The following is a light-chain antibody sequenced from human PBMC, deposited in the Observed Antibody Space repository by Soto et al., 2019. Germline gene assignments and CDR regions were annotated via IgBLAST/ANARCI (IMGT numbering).Light chain of an antibody. CDR2: AAS. CDR3: QQLNSYPPLFT. V-gene: IGKV1-9*01. J-gene: IGKJ3*01. Sequence: DIQLTQSPSFLSASVGDRVTITCRASQGISSYLAWYQQKPGKAPKLLIYAASTLQSGVQSRFSGSGSGTEFTLTISCLQPEDFATYYCQQLNSYPPLFTFGPGTKVDIK. CDR1: QGISSY.